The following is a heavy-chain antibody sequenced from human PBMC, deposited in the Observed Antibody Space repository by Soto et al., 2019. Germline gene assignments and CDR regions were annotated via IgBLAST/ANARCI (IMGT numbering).Heavy chain of an antibody. CDR1: GGSISSSSYY. CDR2: IYYSGST. J-gene: IGHJ5*02. CDR3: ARAYDYSSNWFGP. D-gene: IGHD4-4*01. V-gene: IGHV4-39*07. Sequence: SETLSLTCTVSGGSISSSSYYWGWIRHPPGKGLEWIGSIYYSGSTYYNPSLKSRVTISVDKSKNQFSLKLSSVTAADTAVYYCARAYDYSSNWFGPWGQGTLVTVSS.